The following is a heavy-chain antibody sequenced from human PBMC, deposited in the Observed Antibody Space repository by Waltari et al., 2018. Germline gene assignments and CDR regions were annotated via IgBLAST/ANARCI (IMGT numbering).Heavy chain of an antibody. J-gene: IGHJ4*02. CDR2: IIPIFGTA. CDR3: ARDPRPEAVAGPRGFDY. D-gene: IGHD6-19*01. CDR1: GGTFSSYA. V-gene: IGHV1-69*13. Sequence: QVQLVQSGAEVKKPGSSVKVSCKASGGTFSSYAISWVRQAPGQGLEWMGGIIPIFGTANYAQKFQGRVTITADESTSTAYMELSSLRSEDTAVYYCARDPRPEAVAGPRGFDYWGQGTLVTVSS.